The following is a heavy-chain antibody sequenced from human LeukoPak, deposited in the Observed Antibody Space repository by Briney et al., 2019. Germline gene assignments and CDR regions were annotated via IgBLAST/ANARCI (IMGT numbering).Heavy chain of an antibody. CDR1: GFIFSNYW. J-gene: IGHJ5*02. CDR2: ISGSGGST. CDR3: ARRSTVWFGAGNWFDP. D-gene: IGHD3-10*01. Sequence: GGSLRLSCAASGFIFSNYWMSWVRQAPGKGLEWVSAISGSGGSTYYADSVKGRFTISRDNSKNTLYLQMNSLRAEDTAVYYCARRSTVWFGAGNWFDPWGQGTLVTVSS. V-gene: IGHV3-23*01.